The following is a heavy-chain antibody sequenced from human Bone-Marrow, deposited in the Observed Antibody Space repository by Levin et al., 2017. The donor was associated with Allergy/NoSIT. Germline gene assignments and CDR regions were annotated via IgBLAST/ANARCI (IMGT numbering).Heavy chain of an antibody. V-gene: IGHV1-2*06. Sequence: ASVKVSCKASGYTFTGYYMHWVRQAPGQGLEWMGRINPNSGGTNYAQKFQGRVTMTRDTSISTAYMELSRLRSDDTAVYYCARVMDCSSTSCPDYWGQGTLVTVSS. D-gene: IGHD2-2*01. J-gene: IGHJ4*02. CDR1: GYTFTGYY. CDR2: INPNSGGT. CDR3: ARVMDCSSTSCPDY.